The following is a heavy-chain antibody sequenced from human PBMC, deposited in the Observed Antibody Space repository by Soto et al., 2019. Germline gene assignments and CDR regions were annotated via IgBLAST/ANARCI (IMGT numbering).Heavy chain of an antibody. CDR2: ISAYNGNT. J-gene: IGHJ4*02. CDR1: GYTFTSNG. CDR3: ARDLMYDILTGYRYYFDY. D-gene: IGHD3-9*01. Sequence: ASVKVSCKDSGYTFTSNGSSWVRQAPGQGLEWMGWISAYNGNTNYAQKLQGRVTMTTDTSTSTAYMELRSLRSDDTAVYYCARDLMYDILTGYRYYFDYWGQGTLVTVSS. V-gene: IGHV1-18*01.